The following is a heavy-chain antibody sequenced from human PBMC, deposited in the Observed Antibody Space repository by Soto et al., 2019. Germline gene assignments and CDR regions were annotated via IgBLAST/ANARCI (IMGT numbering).Heavy chain of an antibody. J-gene: IGHJ3*02. V-gene: IGHV4-59*08. CDR1: GGSISSYY. Sequence: QVQLQESGPGLVKPSETLSLTCTVSGGSISSYYWSWIRQPPGKGLEWIGYIYYSGSTNYNPSLKSRVTISVDTSKNQFSLKLSSVTAADTAVYYCARHPLLHYDILTGYSFPSHSALTNDAFDIWGQGTMVTVSS. D-gene: IGHD3-9*01. CDR2: IYYSGST. CDR3: ARHPLLHYDILTGYSFPSHSALTNDAFDI.